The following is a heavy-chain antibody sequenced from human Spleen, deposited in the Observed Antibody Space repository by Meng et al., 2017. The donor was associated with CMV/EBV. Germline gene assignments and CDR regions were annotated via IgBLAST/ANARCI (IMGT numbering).Heavy chain of an antibody. D-gene: IGHD5-12*01. Sequence: ASVKISCKASGYTFTDYYRHWVRQAPGQGLEWRGWINPDSSGTNYEQKFQGKITVTADTSITTAYLELSSLTSDDPAVDFCARDMGRGNNRGYKIGRDYWGQGTLVTVSS. CDR2: INPDSSGT. J-gene: IGHJ4*02. CDR1: GYTFTDYY. V-gene: IGHV1-2*02. CDR3: ARDMGRGNNRGYKIGRDY.